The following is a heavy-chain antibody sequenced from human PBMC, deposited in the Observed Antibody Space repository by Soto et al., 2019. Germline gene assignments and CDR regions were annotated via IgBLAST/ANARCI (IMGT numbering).Heavy chain of an antibody. CDR2: ISWNSGSI. V-gene: IGHV3-9*01. D-gene: IGHD3-3*01. CDR1: GFTFDDYA. Sequence: PGGSLRLSCAASGFTFDDYAMHWVRQAPGKGLEWVSGISWNSGSIGYADSVKGRFTISRDNAKNSLYLQMNSLRAEDTALYYCAKSVSRFLEWSMNFDYKANFDSWGQGTLVTVSS. CDR3: AKSVSRFLEWSMNFDYKANFDS. J-gene: IGHJ4*02.